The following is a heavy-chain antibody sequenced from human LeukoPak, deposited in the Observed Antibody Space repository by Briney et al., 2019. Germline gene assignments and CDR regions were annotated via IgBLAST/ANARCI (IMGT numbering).Heavy chain of an antibody. Sequence: GGSLRLSCAASGLTVSTNYMSWVRQAPGKGLEWISFIGSSSSYIDSADSVKGRFTISRDNAKNSLYLQMNSLRAEDTAVYYCARDSFYGSGSPDYWGQGTLVTVSS. V-gene: IGHV3-21*01. CDR2: IGSSSSYI. J-gene: IGHJ4*02. CDR1: GLTVSTNY. CDR3: ARDSFYGSGSPDY. D-gene: IGHD3-10*01.